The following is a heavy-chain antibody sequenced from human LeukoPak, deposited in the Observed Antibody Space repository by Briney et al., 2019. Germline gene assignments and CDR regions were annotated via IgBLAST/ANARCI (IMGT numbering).Heavy chain of an antibody. D-gene: IGHD3-22*01. Sequence: GESLKISCKGSGYRFADYWIGWVRQMPGKGLEWMGIIYPGDSDTRYSPSFQGQVTISADKSISTAYLQWSSLKASDTAMYYCARLRNYDSTGYLNHWGQGILLTVSS. CDR1: GYRFADYW. V-gene: IGHV5-51*01. CDR3: ARLRNYDSTGYLNH. CDR2: IYPGDSDT. J-gene: IGHJ4*02.